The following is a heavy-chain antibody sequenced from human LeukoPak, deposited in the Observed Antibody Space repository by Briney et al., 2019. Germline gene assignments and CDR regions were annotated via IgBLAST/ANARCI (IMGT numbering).Heavy chain of an antibody. J-gene: IGHJ4*02. CDR3: ARHMYDRSGRPFDY. CDR2: LYYGGST. V-gene: IGHV4-39*01. Sequence: SETLSLTCAVSGGSISNSSDYWDWIRQPPGKGLEWIGSLYYGGSTYYSPSLKSRVTISVDTYKNQFSLKLSSVTAADTAVYYCARHMYDRSGRPFDYWGQGTLVTVSS. D-gene: IGHD3-22*01. CDR1: GGSISNSSDY.